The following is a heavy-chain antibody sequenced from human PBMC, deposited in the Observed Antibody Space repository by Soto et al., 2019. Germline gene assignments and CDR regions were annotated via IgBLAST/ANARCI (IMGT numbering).Heavy chain of an antibody. CDR3: ARGGTSGVRYFDWLNTPVGYFDL. J-gene: IGHJ2*01. Sequence: ASVKVSCKASGYTFTSYGISWVRQAPGQGLEWMGWISAYNGNTNYAQKLQGRVTVTTDTSTSTAYMELRSLRSDDTAVYYCARGGTSGVRYFDWLNTPVGYFDLWGRGTLVTVSS. CDR1: GYTFTSYG. CDR2: ISAYNGNT. D-gene: IGHD3-9*01. V-gene: IGHV1-18*04.